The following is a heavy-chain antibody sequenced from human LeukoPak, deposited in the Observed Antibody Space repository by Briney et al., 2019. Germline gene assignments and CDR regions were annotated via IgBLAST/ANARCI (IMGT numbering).Heavy chain of an antibody. CDR2: INLGGSVI. D-gene: IGHD7-27*01. CDR1: GFAFRDYW. Sequence: GGSLRLSCAASGFAFRDYWMNWVRQAPGKGLEWVANINLGGSVISYVDSVKGRCTASRDNAENSLSLQMNSLRAKDTAVYYCAAWGLHNYWGQGTLVTVSS. J-gene: IGHJ4*02. CDR3: AAWGLHNY. V-gene: IGHV3-7*01.